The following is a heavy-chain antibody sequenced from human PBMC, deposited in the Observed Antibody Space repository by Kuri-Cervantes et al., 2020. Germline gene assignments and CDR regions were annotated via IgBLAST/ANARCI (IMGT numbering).Heavy chain of an antibody. V-gene: IGHV1-18*01. Sequence: ASVKVSCKASGYTFTSYGVSWVRQAPGQGLEWMGWISAYSGNTNYAQKLQGRVTMTTDTSTTTAYMELSSLRSEDTAVYYCARGWDYYGSGSYYGFDYWGQGTLVTVSS. CDR1: GYTFTSYG. CDR3: ARGWDYYGSGSYYGFDY. J-gene: IGHJ4*02. D-gene: IGHD3-10*01. CDR2: ISAYSGNT.